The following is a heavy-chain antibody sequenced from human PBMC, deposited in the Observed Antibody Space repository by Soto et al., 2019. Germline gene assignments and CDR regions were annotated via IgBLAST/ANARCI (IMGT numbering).Heavy chain of an antibody. CDR2: IYPGDSDT. J-gene: IGHJ6*02. D-gene: IGHD3-16*02. CDR3: ERLEGSGGLRLGELSLYCDYYYYGMDV. CDR1: GYSFTSYW. Sequence: EVQLVQSGAEVKKPGESLKISCKGSGYSFTSYWIGWVRQMPGKGLEWMGIIYPGDSDTRYSPSFQGQVTISADKSISTAYRQWRRRKASDNAMYYCERLEGSGGLRLGELSLYCDYYYYGMDVWGQGTTVTVSS. V-gene: IGHV5-51*01.